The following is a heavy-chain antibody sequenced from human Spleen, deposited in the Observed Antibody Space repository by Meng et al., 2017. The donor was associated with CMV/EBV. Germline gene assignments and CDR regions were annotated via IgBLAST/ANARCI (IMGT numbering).Heavy chain of an antibody. CDR2: INPNSGGT. D-gene: IGHD3-22*01. CDR1: GYTFTGYY. Sequence: QVQLVQSGAEVKKPGASVKVSCKASGYTFTGYYMHWVRQAPGQGLEWMGRINPNSGGTNYAQKFQGRVTMTRDTSISTAYMELSRLRSDDTAVYYCARDRRSIGSSGYYYWSDYWGQGTLVTVSS. CDR3: ARDRRSIGSSGYYYWSDY. V-gene: IGHV1-2*06. J-gene: IGHJ4*02.